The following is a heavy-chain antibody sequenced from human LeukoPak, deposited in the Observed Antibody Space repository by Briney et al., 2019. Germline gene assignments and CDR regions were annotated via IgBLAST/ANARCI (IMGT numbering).Heavy chain of an antibody. Sequence: GGSLRLSCAASGFTFSSYSMNWVRQAPGKGLEWVSYISSSSSTIYYADSVKGRFTISRDNAKNSLYLQMNSLRAEDTAVYYCVGTVTTSNWFDPWGQGTLVTVSS. V-gene: IGHV3-48*04. J-gene: IGHJ5*02. CDR1: GFTFSSYS. CDR3: VGTVTTSNWFDP. CDR2: ISSSSSTI. D-gene: IGHD4-17*01.